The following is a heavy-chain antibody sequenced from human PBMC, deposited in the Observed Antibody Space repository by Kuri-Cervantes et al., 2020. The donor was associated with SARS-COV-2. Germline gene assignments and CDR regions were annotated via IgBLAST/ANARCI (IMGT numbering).Heavy chain of an antibody. CDR3: ARGERGYSYGSYYYYMDV. Sequence: GSLRLSCAVYGGSFSGYYWSWIRQPPGKGLEWIGEINHSGSTNYNPSLKSRVTISVDTSKNQFSLKLSSVTAADTAVYYCARGERGYSYGSYYYYMDVWGKGTTVTVSS. J-gene: IGHJ6*03. D-gene: IGHD5-18*01. CDR1: GGSFSGYY. V-gene: IGHV4-34*01. CDR2: INHSGST.